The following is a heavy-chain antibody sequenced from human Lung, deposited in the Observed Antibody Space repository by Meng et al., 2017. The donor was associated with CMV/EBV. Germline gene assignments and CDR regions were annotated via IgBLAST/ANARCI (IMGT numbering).Heavy chain of an antibody. CDR1: GFTFSNYW. D-gene: IGHD7-27*01. V-gene: IGHV3-74*03. CDR3: GRDLTGERDH. CDR2: INTDGTFT. J-gene: IGHJ4*02. Sequence: EVQRVESGGGLVQLGGFLRLSCEDSGFTFSNYWMHWVRQVPGEGLVWVSRINTDGTFTSYADSVRGRFTISRDNAKNTLYLHMHGLRVDDSAVYYCGRDLTGERDHWGQGTLVTVSS.